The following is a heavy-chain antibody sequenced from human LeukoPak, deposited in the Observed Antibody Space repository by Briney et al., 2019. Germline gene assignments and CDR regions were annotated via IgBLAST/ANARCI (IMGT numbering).Heavy chain of an antibody. J-gene: IGHJ4*02. CDR2: ISSSSTTI. V-gene: IGHV3-48*01. CDR1: GFTFRNSS. CDR3: VQGGHGRIMHFDD. D-gene: IGHD3-16*01. Sequence: PGGSLRLSCVASGFTFRNSSMNWVRQAPGKGLEWISYISSSSTTIRYADSVKGRFTISRDNSRNTLYLQMSSLRADDTAVYYCVQGGHGRIMHFDDWGQGTLVIVSS.